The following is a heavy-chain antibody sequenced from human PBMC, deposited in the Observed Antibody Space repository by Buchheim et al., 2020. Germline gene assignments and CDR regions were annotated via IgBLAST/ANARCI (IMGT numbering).Heavy chain of an antibody. Sequence: EVQLVDSGGGLVQPGGSLRLSCAASGFTFSTYWMHWVRQAPGKGLEWVANINQDGREKYYVDSVKGRFTISRDNAENSLYLQMNSLRVEDTAVYYCARTECGSTSCYVDYYGMDVWGQGTT. J-gene: IGHJ6*02. CDR2: INQDGREK. CDR1: GFTFSTYW. V-gene: IGHV3-7*01. CDR3: ARTECGSTSCYVDYYGMDV. D-gene: IGHD2-2*01.